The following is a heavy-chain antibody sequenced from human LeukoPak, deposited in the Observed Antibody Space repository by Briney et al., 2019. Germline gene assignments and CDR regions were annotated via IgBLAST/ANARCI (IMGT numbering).Heavy chain of an antibody. J-gene: IGHJ5*02. CDR3: ARADELLLGVYNWFDP. CDR1: GFTFSSYW. CDR2: IKQDGSEK. D-gene: IGHD2-2*01. V-gene: IGHV3-7*01. Sequence: PGGSLRLSCAASGFTFSSYWRSWVRQAPGKGLEWVANIKQDGSEKYYVDSVKGRFTISRDNAKNSLYLQMNSLRAEDTAVYYCARADELLLGVYNWFDPWGQGTLATVSS.